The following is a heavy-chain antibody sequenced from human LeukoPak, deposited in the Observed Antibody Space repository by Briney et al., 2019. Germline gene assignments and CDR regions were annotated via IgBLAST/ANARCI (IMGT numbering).Heavy chain of an antibody. CDR2: INHSGST. CDR3: ARGQRERGHIVVVTATDYMDV. Sequence: PSETLSLTCAVYGGSFSGYYWSWIRQPPGKGLEWIGEINHSGSTNYNPSLKSRVTISVDTSKNQFSLKLSSVSAADTAVYYCARGQRERGHIVVVTATDYMDVWGKGTTVTVSS. D-gene: IGHD2-21*02. J-gene: IGHJ6*03. CDR1: GGSFSGYY. V-gene: IGHV4-34*01.